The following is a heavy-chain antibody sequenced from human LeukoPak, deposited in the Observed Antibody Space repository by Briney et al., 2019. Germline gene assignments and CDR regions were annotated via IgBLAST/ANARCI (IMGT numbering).Heavy chain of an antibody. Sequence: GGSLRLSCAASGFTFSSYGMHWVRQAPGKGLEWVAVIWYDGSNKYYADSVKGRFTISRDNSKNTLYLQMNSLRAEDTAVYYCRSSTRRPYYYYYGMDVWGQGTTVTVSS. D-gene: IGHD6-13*01. CDR3: RSSTRRPYYYYYGMDV. V-gene: IGHV3-33*01. J-gene: IGHJ6*02. CDR1: GFTFSSYG. CDR2: IWYDGSNK.